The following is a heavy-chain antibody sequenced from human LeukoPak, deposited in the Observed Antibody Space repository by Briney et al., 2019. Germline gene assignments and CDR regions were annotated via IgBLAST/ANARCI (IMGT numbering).Heavy chain of an antibody. D-gene: IGHD3-10*01. CDR1: GGSISSSSYY. CDR2: IYYSGST. J-gene: IGHJ4*02. CDR3: ARLLRGSGSYYNV. V-gene: IGHV4-39*01. Sequence: SETLSLTCTVSGGSISSSSYYWGWIRQPPGKGLEWIGSIYYSGSTYYNPSLKSRVTISVDTSKNQFSLKLSSVTAADTAVYYCARLLRGSGSYYNVWGQGTLVTVSS.